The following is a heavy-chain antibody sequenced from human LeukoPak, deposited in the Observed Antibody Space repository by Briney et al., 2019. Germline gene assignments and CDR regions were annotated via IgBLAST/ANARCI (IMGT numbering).Heavy chain of an antibody. CDR1: GFTFSSYG. Sequence: GGSLRLSCAASGFTFSSYGMSWVRQAPGKGLEWVSAISGSGGSTYYADSVKGRFTISRDNSKNTLYLQMNSLRAEDTAVYYCAKLGQWLVPRGGYFDYWGQGTLVTVSS. J-gene: IGHJ4*02. CDR3: AKLGQWLVPRGGYFDY. V-gene: IGHV3-23*01. CDR2: ISGSGGST. D-gene: IGHD6-19*01.